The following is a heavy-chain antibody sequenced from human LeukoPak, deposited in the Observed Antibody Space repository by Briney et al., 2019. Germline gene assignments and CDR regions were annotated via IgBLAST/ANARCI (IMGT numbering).Heavy chain of an antibody. D-gene: IGHD1-1*01. J-gene: IGHJ2*01. Sequence: GGSLRLSCAASGFTFRGYAVSWVREAPGEGLECVSAVSGSGGSTYYAASVKGRFTISRDNSKNTLYLHMNSLKPEDTAVYYCTTANDGLWGRGTVVTVSS. CDR1: GFTFRGYA. CDR2: VSGSGGST. V-gene: IGHV3-23*01. CDR3: TTANDGL.